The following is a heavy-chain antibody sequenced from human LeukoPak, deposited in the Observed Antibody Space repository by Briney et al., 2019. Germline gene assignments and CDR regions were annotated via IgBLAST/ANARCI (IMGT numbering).Heavy chain of an antibody. CDR2: IYYTGST. CDR1: GDSISNFY. D-gene: IGHD2-15*01. Sequence: SETLPLTCTVSGDSISNFYWSWIRQPPGKGLEWIGHIYYTGSTNYNPSLKSRVTISVDRSKNQFSLKLSSVTAADTAVYYCARDSGGLLGFDPWGQGTLVAASS. CDR3: ARDSGGLLGFDP. J-gene: IGHJ5*02. V-gene: IGHV4-59*12.